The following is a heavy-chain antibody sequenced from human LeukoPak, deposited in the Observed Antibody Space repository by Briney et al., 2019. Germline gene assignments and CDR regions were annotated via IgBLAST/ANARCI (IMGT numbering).Heavy chain of an antibody. Sequence: NHGESLKISCKGSGYSFTSYWSGWVRQMPGKGLEWMGIIYPGDSDTRYSPSFQGQVTISADKSISTAYLQWSSLKASDTAMYYCARARYSSGWYANWFDPWGQGTLVTVSS. J-gene: IGHJ5*02. CDR2: IYPGDSDT. V-gene: IGHV5-51*01. CDR3: ARARYSSGWYANWFDP. CDR1: GYSFTSYW. D-gene: IGHD6-19*01.